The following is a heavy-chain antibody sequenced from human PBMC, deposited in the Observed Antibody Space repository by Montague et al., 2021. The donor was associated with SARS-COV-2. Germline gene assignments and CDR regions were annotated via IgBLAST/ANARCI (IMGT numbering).Heavy chain of an antibody. J-gene: IGHJ4*02. Sequence: SLRLSCAGSGFTFDSHAMSWVRQAPGKGLEWVASISDGGTSTYYADSVKGRLIISRDNSKSTLYLQIHSLRAEDTAVYYCAKDLETSGWYTFFFDSWGQGTLVTVSS. CDR3: AKDLETSGWYTFFFDS. V-gene: IGHV3-23*01. D-gene: IGHD6-19*01. CDR2: ISDGGTST. CDR1: GFTFDSHA.